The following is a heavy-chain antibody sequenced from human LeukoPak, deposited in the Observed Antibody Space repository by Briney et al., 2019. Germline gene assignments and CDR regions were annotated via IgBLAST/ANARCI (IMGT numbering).Heavy chain of an antibody. Sequence: GGSLRLSCAASGFSFSNHWMIWVRQAPGKGLEWVATINPDGTEKRYVDSVKGRFTISRDSGKNSLYLQMSSLRAEDTAVYYCVRDDRGIAVGSRDHGAQGSLVTVSS. CDR3: VRDDRGIAVGSRDH. CDR2: INPDGTEK. D-gene: IGHD6-19*01. J-gene: IGHJ4*02. CDR1: GFSFSNHW. V-gene: IGHV3-7*03.